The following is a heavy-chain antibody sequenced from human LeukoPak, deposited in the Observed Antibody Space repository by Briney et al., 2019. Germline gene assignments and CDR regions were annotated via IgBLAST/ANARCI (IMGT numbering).Heavy chain of an antibody. CDR3: ARLMRIYYYYYGMDV. V-gene: IGHV1-69*13. D-gene: IGHD3-16*01. CDR1: GGTFSSYA. J-gene: IGHJ6*04. CDR2: IIPIFGTA. Sequence: SVKVSCRASGGTFSSYAISWVRQAPGQGLEWMGGIIPIFGTANYAQKFQGRVTITADESTSTAYMELSSLRSEDTAVYYCARLMRIYYYYYGMDVWGKGTTVTVSS.